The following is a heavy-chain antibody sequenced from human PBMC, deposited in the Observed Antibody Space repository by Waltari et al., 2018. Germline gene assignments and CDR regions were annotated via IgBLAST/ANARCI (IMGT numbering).Heavy chain of an antibody. V-gene: IGHV1-69*02. CDR2: IIPVVGLT. CDR3: AREGGATNWAYNWIDP. D-gene: IGHD1-26*01. J-gene: IGHJ5*02. Sequence: QVHLVQSGAEVKKPGSSVKVYCKASGGTFTIIPWVRQAPGQGLEWMGRIIPVVGLTVYAQKFQDRVTLTADTSTSVAYMEMSGLTADDSAIYYCAREGGATNWAYNWIDPWGQGTLVTVSS. CDR1: GGTFTI.